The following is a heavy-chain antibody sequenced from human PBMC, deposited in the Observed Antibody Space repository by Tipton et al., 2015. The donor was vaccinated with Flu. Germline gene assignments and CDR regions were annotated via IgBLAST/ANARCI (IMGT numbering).Heavy chain of an antibody. CDR2: IYTSGST. CDR3: ARYCSSTSCYKGAFDI. CDR1: SGSVSSGGYY. Sequence: TLSLTCTVSSGSVSSGGYYWSWIRQPAGKGLEWIGRIYTSGSTNYNPSLKSRVTMSVDTSKNQFSLKLSSVTAADTALYYCARYCSSTSCYKGAFDIWGQGTMVTVSS. D-gene: IGHD2-2*02. J-gene: IGHJ3*02. V-gene: IGHV4-61*02.